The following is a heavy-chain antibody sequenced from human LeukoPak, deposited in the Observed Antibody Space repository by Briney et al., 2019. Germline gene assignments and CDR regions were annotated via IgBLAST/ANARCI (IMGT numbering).Heavy chain of an antibody. Sequence: PGGSLRLSCAASGFTFSNYPMSWARQAPGKGLEWGSAITGSGGSTYYADSVSGRFTISRDNSKNTLYLQMRGLMGEDTAIYYCAKDRYDSSAYRFFSGSWGQGAQVTVSS. CDR2: ITGSGGST. CDR1: GFTFSNYP. J-gene: IGHJ5*02. V-gene: IGHV3-23*01. CDR3: AKDRYDSSAYRFFSGS. D-gene: IGHD3-22*01.